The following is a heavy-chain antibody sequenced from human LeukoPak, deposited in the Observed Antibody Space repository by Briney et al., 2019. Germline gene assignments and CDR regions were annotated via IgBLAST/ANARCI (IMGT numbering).Heavy chain of an antibody. CDR3: ARGLVSQILLWFGELSRPGFDY. Sequence: ASVKVSCKASGYTFTSYDINWVRQATGQGLEWMGWMNPNSGNTGYAQKFQGRVTMTRNTSISTAYMELSSLRSEDTAVYYCARGLVSQILLWFGELSRPGFDYWGQGTLVTVPS. CDR2: MNPNSGNT. J-gene: IGHJ4*02. D-gene: IGHD3-10*01. V-gene: IGHV1-8*01. CDR1: GYTFTSYD.